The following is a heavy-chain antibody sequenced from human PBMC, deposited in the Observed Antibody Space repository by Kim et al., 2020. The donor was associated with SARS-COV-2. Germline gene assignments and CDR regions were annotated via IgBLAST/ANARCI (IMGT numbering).Heavy chain of an antibody. CDR3: ARERYLVRGREAFDI. CDR2: ISSGDSFL. D-gene: IGHD3-10*01. CDR1: GFPFSAYN. Sequence: GGSLRLSCAASGFPFSAYNINWVRQAPGKGLEWVSSISSGDSFLFYVDSVKGRFTISRDTAKNSVYLQMNSLRAEDTAVYYCARERYLVRGREAFDIWGQGTMVSVSS. J-gene: IGHJ3*02. V-gene: IGHV3-21*01.